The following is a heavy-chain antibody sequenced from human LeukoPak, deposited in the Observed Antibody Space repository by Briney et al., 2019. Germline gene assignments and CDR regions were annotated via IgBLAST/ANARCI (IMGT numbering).Heavy chain of an antibody. CDR1: GDSISSYF. CDR3: ARLGGAIYFYYMDV. Sequence: SETLSLTCTVSGDSISSYFWSWIRQPAGKGLEWIGYIYYSGSTNYNPSLKSRVTISVDTSKNQFSLKLTSVTAADTAVYYCARLGGAIYFYYMDVWGKGTTVTISS. D-gene: IGHD2-2*02. J-gene: IGHJ6*03. V-gene: IGHV4-59*08. CDR2: IYYSGST.